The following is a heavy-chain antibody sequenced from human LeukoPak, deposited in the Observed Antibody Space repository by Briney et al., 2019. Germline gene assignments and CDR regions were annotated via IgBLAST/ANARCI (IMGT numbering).Heavy chain of an antibody. CDR2: IYYSGST. Sequence: SETLSLTCTVSGGSISSSSYYWGWIRQPPGKGLEWIGSIYYSGSTYYNPSLKSRVTISVDTSKNQFSLKLSSVTAADTAVYYCARRSPTNYGSGSYYRGPFDYWGQGTLVTVSS. V-gene: IGHV4-39*07. CDR1: GGSISSSSYY. D-gene: IGHD3-10*01. CDR3: ARRSPTNYGSGSYYRGPFDY. J-gene: IGHJ4*02.